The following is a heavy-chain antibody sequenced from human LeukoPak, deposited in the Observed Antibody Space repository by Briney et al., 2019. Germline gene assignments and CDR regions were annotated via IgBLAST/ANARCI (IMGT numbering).Heavy chain of an antibody. CDR1: GGTFSSYA. D-gene: IGHD4-11*01. CDR2: IIPIFGTA. CDR3: ARESGGNYDAFDI. Sequence: SVKVSCKASGGTFSSYAISWVRQAPGQGLEWMGGIIPIFGTANYAQKFQGRVTITTDDSTSTAYMELSSLRSEDTAVYYCARESGGNYDAFDIWGQGTMVTVSS. V-gene: IGHV1-69*05. J-gene: IGHJ3*02.